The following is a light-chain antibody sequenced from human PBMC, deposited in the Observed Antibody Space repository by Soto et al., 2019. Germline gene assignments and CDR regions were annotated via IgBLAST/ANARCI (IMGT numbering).Light chain of an antibody. CDR2: GAS. J-gene: IGKJ1*01. V-gene: IGKV3-20*01. CDR3: QQYGSSPQT. Sequence: EIVLTQSPGTLSLSPGERATLSCRTSQSVSSSYLAWYQQKPGQAPRLLIYGASSRAPGIPGRFSGSGSGTDFTLTISRLEPEDFAVYYCQQYGSSPQTFGQGTKVEIK. CDR1: QSVSSSY.